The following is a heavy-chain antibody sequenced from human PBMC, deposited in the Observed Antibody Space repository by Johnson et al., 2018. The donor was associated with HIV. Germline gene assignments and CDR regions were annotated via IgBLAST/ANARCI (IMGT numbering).Heavy chain of an antibody. D-gene: IGHD6-13*01. CDR1: GFTFSSFW. CDR2: ITDDGSAK. CDR3: ARPNRPQYRSTFDI. V-gene: IGHV3-7*05. J-gene: IGHJ3*02. Sequence: EVQSVESGGGLVQPGPSLRLPCAPSGFTFSSFWTTWVRQAPGKGLEWVANITDDGSAKSSVDSVKGRFTISRDNAKNSLYLQMSSLRAEDTAIYYCARPNRPQYRSTFDIWGQGTKVTVSS.